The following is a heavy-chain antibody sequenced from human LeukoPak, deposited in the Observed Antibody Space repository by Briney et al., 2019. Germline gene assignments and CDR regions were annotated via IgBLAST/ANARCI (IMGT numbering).Heavy chain of an antibody. CDR2: ISSSSSYI. J-gene: IGHJ4*02. CDR3: ARGDRGAAGKADY. CDR1: GFTFSSYS. V-gene: IGHV3-21*01. D-gene: IGHD6-13*01. Sequence: GGSLRLSCAASGFTFSSYSMNWVRQAPGKGLEWASSISSSSSYIYYADSVKGRFTISRDNAKNSLYLQMNSLRAEDTAVYYRARGDRGAAGKADYWGQGTLVTVSS.